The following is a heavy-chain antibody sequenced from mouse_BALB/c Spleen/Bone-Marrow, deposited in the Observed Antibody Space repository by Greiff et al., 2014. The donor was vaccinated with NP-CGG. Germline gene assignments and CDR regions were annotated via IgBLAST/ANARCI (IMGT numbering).Heavy chain of an antibody. Sequence: EVHLVESGGGLVKPGGSLKLSCAASRFTFSSYAMSWVRQTPEKRLEWVASISSGGSTYYPDSVKGRFTISRDNARNILYLQMSSLRSEDTAMYYCARWYYGSGFAYWGQGTLVTVSA. J-gene: IGHJ3*01. CDR1: RFTFSSYA. CDR3: ARWYYGSGFAY. V-gene: IGHV5-6-5*01. D-gene: IGHD1-1*01. CDR2: ISSGGST.